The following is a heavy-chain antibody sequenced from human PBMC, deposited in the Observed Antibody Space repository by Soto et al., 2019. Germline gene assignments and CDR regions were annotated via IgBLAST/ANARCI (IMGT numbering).Heavy chain of an antibody. J-gene: IGHJ4*02. Sequence: GGSLRLSCAASGFTFSSYGMHWVRQAPGKGLEWVAVISYDGSNKYYADSVKGRFTISRDNSKNTLYLQMNSLRAEDTAVYYCAKDSILGYYYDSSGLDYWGQGTLVTVSS. D-gene: IGHD3-22*01. V-gene: IGHV3-30*18. CDR1: GFTFSSYG. CDR2: ISYDGSNK. CDR3: AKDSILGYYYDSSGLDY.